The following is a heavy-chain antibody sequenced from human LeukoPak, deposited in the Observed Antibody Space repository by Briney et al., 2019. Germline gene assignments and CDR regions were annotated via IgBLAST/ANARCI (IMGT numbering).Heavy chain of an antibody. V-gene: IGHV4-39*01. CDR3: ASRVVPAAFGD. CDR2: VYYSGST. CDR1: GGSITRRGYY. J-gene: IGHJ4*02. D-gene: IGHD2-2*01. Sequence: SDPLSLICSVSGGSITRRGYYWGWIRQPPGKGLEWIGSVYYSGSTYYNPSLKSRVTISVNTSKNQFSLKLSSVTAADTAVYFCASRVVPAAFGDWGQGTLVTVSS.